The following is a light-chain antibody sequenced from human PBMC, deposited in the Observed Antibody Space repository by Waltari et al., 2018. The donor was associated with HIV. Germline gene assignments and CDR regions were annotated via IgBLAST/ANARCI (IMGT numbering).Light chain of an antibody. V-gene: IGLV3-21*02. CDR2: DDT. J-gene: IGLJ2*01. Sequence: SYVLTQPPSVSVAPGQTARITCGGNNIGRNSANWYRQRPGQAPVLVVYDDTARPSGIPGRFSASNFGSTATLTISRVEAGDEADYYCQVWDTNGGHPLFGGGTSLTVL. CDR3: QVWDTNGGHPL. CDR1: NIGRNS.